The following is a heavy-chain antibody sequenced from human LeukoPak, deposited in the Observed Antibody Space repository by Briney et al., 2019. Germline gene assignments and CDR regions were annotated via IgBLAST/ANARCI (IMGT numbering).Heavy chain of an antibody. CDR2: ISAYNGNT. CDR1: GYTFTSYC. D-gene: IGHD3-9*01. CDR3: ARGRQALGSFLTGYYRDNWFDP. V-gene: IGHV1-18*03. Sequence: GASVKVSCKASGYTFTSYCISWVRQAPGQGLEWMGWISAYNGNTNYAQKLQGRVTITRDTSASTAYMELSSLRSEDMAVYYCARGRQALGSFLTGYYRDNWFDPWGQGTLVTVSS. J-gene: IGHJ5*02.